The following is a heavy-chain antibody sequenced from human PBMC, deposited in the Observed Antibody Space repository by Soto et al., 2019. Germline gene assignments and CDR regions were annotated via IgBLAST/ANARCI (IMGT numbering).Heavy chain of an antibody. V-gene: IGHV1-8*01. CDR2: MNPNSGNT. J-gene: IGHJ6*03. Sequence: ASVKVSCKASGYTFTSYDINWVRQATGQGLEWMGWMNPNSGNTGYAQKFQARVTMTRNTSISTAYMELSSLRSEDTAVYYCASRSSSWPHYYYYYYMDVWGKGTTVTVSS. CDR3: ASRSSSWPHYYYYYYMDV. CDR1: GYTFTSYD. D-gene: IGHD6-13*01.